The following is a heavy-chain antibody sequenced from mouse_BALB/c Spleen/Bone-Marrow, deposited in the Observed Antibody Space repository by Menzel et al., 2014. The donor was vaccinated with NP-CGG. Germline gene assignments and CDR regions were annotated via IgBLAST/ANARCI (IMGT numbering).Heavy chain of an antibody. D-gene: IGHD2-4*01. CDR2: INPGSGGV. V-gene: IGHV1-54*01. CDR1: GYAFTNYW. CDR3: SREITRYAVDY. Sequence: VQLVESGAELVRPGTSVKVSCKASGYAFTNYWIEWVKQRPGRGLEWIGVINPGSGGVNYNEKFKGKATLTADKSSSTAYIQLSSLTSDDSAVYFCSREITRYAVDYWGQGTSVTVSS. J-gene: IGHJ4*01.